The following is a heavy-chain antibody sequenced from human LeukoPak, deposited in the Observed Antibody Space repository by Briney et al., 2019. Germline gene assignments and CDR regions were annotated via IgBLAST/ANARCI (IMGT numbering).Heavy chain of an antibody. CDR3: ARARSSGSYYGY. J-gene: IGHJ4*02. CDR2: ITPIFGTA. D-gene: IGHD1-26*01. V-gene: IGHV1-69*13. CDR1: GGTFSSYA. Sequence: SVTVSCKASGGTFSSYAISWVRQAPGQGLEGMGGITPIFGTANYAQKFQGRVTITADESTSTAYMELSSLRSEDTAVYYCARARSSGSYYGYWGQGTLVTVSS.